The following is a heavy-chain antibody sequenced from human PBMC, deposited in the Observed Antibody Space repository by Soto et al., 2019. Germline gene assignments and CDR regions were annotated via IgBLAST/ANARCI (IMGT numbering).Heavy chain of an antibody. Sequence: QVQLQESGPGLVKPSGTLSLTCGVSGGSISSSNWWSWVRQPPGKGLEWIGEIYHSGSTNYNPSLXXPXXISVDKSKNQFSLQLSSVTAADTAVYYCARVVGGYYYGMDGWGQGTTVTVSS. D-gene: IGHD2-2*01. CDR2: IYHSGST. V-gene: IGHV4-4*02. J-gene: IGHJ6*01. CDR3: ARVVGGYYYGMDG. CDR1: GGSISSSNW.